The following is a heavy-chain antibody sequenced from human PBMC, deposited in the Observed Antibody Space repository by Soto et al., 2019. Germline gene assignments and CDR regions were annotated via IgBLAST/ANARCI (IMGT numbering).Heavy chain of an antibody. J-gene: IGHJ4*02. CDR3: VKPSNHQNYFDY. V-gene: IGHV3-23*01. CDR2: ISGSGGNT. D-gene: IGHD4-4*01. Sequence: GGSLRLSCAASGFVFSSYAMSWVRQAPGKGLEWVSTISGSGGNTYYADSVKGRFTISRGNSKNTLYLQMSSLRAEDTAVYYCVKPSNHQNYFDYWGQGTLVTVSS. CDR1: GFVFSSYA.